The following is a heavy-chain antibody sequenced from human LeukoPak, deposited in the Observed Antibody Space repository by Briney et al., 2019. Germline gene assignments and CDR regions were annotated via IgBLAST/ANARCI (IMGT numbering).Heavy chain of an antibody. V-gene: IGHV5-51*01. D-gene: IGHD4-17*01. CDR1: GYSFTKYW. Sequence: GESLKISCQGSGYSFTKYWIGWVRQTPGKGLEWMGGINPADSETRYRPSFQGQVTISADKSITTAYLQWNSLRASDSAIYYCARLWGDYKNNGETWFDPWGQGTLVTVSS. CDR3: ARLWGDYKNNGETWFDP. J-gene: IGHJ5*02. CDR2: INPADSET.